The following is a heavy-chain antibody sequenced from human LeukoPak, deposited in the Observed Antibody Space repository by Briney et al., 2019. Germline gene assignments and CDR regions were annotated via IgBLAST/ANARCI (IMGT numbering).Heavy chain of an antibody. CDR3: AKDRNYDSSGSWDY. Sequence: GGSLRLSCAASGFIFSNYGMYWVRQAPGKGLEWVAVISYDGNDEYYTDSVKGRFTISRDNSKNTQYLQMNSLRAEDTALYYCAKDRNYDSSGSWDYWGQGTLVTVSS. D-gene: IGHD3-22*01. J-gene: IGHJ4*02. CDR1: GFIFSNYG. CDR2: ISYDGNDE. V-gene: IGHV3-30*18.